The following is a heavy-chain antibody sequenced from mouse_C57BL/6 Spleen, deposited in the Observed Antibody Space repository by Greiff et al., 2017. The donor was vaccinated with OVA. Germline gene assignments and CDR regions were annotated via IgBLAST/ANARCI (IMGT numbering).Heavy chain of an antibody. J-gene: IGHJ2*01. Sequence: QVQLQQPGAEMVKPGASVKLSCKASGYTFTSYWMHWVKQRPGQGLEWIGMIHPNSGSTNYNEKFKSKATLTVDKSSSTAYMQLSSLTSEDSAVYYGAKGVYGSSDFDYWGQGTTLTVSS. V-gene: IGHV1-64*01. CDR3: AKGVYGSSDFDY. D-gene: IGHD1-1*01. CDR1: GYTFTSYW. CDR2: IHPNSGST.